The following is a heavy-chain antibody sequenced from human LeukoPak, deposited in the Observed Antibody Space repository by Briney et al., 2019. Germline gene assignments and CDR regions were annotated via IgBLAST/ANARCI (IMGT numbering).Heavy chain of an antibody. CDR2: IYHSGST. Sequence: SETLSLTCTVSGGSFITSNYYWAWIRQPPGKGLEWIGSIYHSGSTYYNPSLKSRVTMSVDTSKNQFSLTLGYVTAADTAVYYCARGFYSPHYWGQGTLVSVSS. CDR1: GGSFITSNYY. D-gene: IGHD4-11*01. CDR3: ARGFYSPHY. V-gene: IGHV4-39*01. J-gene: IGHJ4*02.